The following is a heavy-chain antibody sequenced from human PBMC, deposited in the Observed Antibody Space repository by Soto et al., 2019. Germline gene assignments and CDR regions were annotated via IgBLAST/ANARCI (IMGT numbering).Heavy chain of an antibody. CDR1: GGSISNNY. Sequence: QVQLQESGPGLVRPSETLSLTCTVSGGSISNNYWSWIRQPPGKGLEWIGYIHDSGNTIYNPSLKCRVTISVDTSKNQFSLKLNSVTAADTAVYYCAKGGASSLPFDFWGQGTLVTVSS. D-gene: IGHD6-19*01. J-gene: IGHJ4*02. CDR2: IHDSGNT. V-gene: IGHV4-59*01. CDR3: AKGGASSLPFDF.